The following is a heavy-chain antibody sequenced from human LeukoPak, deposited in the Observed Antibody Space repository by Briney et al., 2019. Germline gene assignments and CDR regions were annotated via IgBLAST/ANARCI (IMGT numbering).Heavy chain of an antibody. CDR2: IYPGDSDT. J-gene: IGHJ5*02. V-gene: IGHV5-51*01. D-gene: IGHD2-2*02. CDR3: ARRAGCSSTSCYTFWFDP. CDR1: GYSFTSYW. Sequence: RGESLKISCKGSGYSFTSYWIGWVRQMPGKGLEWMGIIYPGDSDTRYSPSFQGQVTISADKSISTAYLQWSSLKASDTAMYYCARRAGCSSTSCYTFWFDPWGQGTLVTVSS.